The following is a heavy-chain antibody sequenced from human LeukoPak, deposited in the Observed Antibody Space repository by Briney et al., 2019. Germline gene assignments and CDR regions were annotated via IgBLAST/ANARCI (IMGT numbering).Heavy chain of an antibody. Sequence: GGSLRLSCAASGFALSSHWMAWVRQVPGRGPEWVANVNRDGSETYYLDSVKGRFTISKDNAKNSLYLQMNSLRAEDTALYHCARNNSMDVWGQGTTVIVSS. CDR3: ARNNSMDV. J-gene: IGHJ6*02. D-gene: IGHD2/OR15-2a*01. CDR1: GFALSSHW. CDR2: VNRDGSET. V-gene: IGHV3-7*03.